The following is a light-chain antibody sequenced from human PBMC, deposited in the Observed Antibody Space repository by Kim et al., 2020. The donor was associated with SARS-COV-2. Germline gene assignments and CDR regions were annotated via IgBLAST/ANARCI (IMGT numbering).Light chain of an antibody. J-gene: IGKJ1*01. CDR1: QSVSSNY. V-gene: IGKV3-20*01. CDR2: GAS. CDR3: QQYSSSPAT. Sequence: SPGERDTRSGRASQSVSSNYLAWYQQKPGQAPRRIIYGASSRATGIPDRFSGSGSGTDFTLTITRLEPEDFAVYYCQQYSSSPATFGQGTKVDIK.